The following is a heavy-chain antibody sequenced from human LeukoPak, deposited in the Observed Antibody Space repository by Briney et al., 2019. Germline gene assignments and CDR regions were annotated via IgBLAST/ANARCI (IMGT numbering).Heavy chain of an antibody. J-gene: IGHJ4*02. Sequence: GGSLRLSCAASGVTLRSYAMSWVRQAPGKGLEWVSAISGSGGSTYYADSVKGRFTISRDNSKNTLYLQMNSLRAEDTAVYYCAKDLWGDFWSGYDYWGQGTLVTVSS. V-gene: IGHV3-23*01. CDR1: GVTLRSYA. CDR2: ISGSGGST. D-gene: IGHD3-3*01. CDR3: AKDLWGDFWSGYDY.